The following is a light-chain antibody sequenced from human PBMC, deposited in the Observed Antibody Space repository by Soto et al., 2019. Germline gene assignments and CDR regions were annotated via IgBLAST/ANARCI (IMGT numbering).Light chain of an antibody. CDR2: DAS. Sequence: IVVTQSPATLSVSPGERATLSCRASQGVGSNLAWYQQRPGQAPRLLIYDASTRATGIPDRLSGSGSGSEFTLTISSLQSEDFAVYYCQQFNIWPHMLSFGGGTKLVMK. V-gene: IGKV3-15*01. CDR1: QGVGSN. CDR3: QQFNIWPHMLS. J-gene: IGKJ4*01.